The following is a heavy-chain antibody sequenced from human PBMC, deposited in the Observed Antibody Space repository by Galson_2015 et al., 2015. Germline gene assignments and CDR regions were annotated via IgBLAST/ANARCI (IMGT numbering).Heavy chain of an antibody. CDR1: GFTFSSYA. D-gene: IGHD2-2*01. V-gene: IGHV3-64D*08. CDR2: ISSNGGST. J-gene: IGHJ4*02. Sequence: SLRLSCAASGFTFSSYAMHWVRQAPGKGLEYVSAISSNGGSTYYADSVKGRFTISRDNSKNTLYLQMSSLRAEDTAVYYCVKGGGWGYCSSTSCSEDYWGQGTLVTVSS. CDR3: VKGGGWGYCSSTSCSEDY.